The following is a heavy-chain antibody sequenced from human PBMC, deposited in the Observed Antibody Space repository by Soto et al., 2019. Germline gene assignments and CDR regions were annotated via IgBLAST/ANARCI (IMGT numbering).Heavy chain of an antibody. CDR1: GGTFSRYA. V-gene: IGHV1-69*01. J-gene: IGHJ4*02. Sequence: QVQLVQSGAEVKKPGSSVKVSCKASGGTFSRYAISWVRQAPGQGLEWMGGIIPMFGKAKYEQKFQGRVTITAVESTSADYMELRNLISEDTAVYYCARDGTLYDTSGYYYHYWGQGTLVTVSS. D-gene: IGHD3-22*01. CDR3: ARDGTLYDTSGYYYHY. CDR2: IIPMFGKA.